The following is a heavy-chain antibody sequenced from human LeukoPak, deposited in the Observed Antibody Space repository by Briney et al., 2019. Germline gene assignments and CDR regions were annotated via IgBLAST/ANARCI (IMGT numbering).Heavy chain of an antibody. CDR2: INPNSGGT. CDR3: ARDFEWGVYDFWSGFGD. CDR1: GYTFTGYY. V-gene: IGHV1-2*02. J-gene: IGHJ4*02. D-gene: IGHD3-3*01. Sequence: GASVKVSCKASGYTFTGYYMHWVRQAPGQGLEWMGWINPNSGGTNYAQKFQSRVTMTRDTSISTAYMELSRLRSDDTAVYYCARDFEWGVYDFWSGFGDWGQGTLVTVSS.